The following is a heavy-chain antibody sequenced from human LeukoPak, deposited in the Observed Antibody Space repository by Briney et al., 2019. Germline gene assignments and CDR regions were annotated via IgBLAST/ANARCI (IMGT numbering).Heavy chain of an antibody. CDR3: ARGGFSMVRGSIRAADYYYGMDV. CDR1: GYTFTSYG. D-gene: IGHD3-10*01. CDR2: ISAYNGNT. V-gene: IGHV1-18*04. Sequence: ASVKVSCKASGYTFTSYGISWVRQAPGQGLEWMGWISAYNGNTNYAQKLQGRVTMTTDTSTSTAYMELRSLRSDDTAVYYCARGGFSMVRGSIRAADYYYGMDVWGKGTTVTVSS. J-gene: IGHJ6*04.